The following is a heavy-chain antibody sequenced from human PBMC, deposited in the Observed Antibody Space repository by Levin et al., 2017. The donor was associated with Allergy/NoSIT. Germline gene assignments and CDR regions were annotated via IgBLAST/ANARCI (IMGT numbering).Heavy chain of an antibody. V-gene: IGHV4-34*01. CDR2: INHSGTT. Sequence: SETLSLTCGVSGGSFYSSYWSWIRQPPGKGLEWIGEINHSGTTKYNPSLKSRVTISVDTSENQISLRLSAVTAADTAVYSCGGAFASAGTDSIYFYYYGVDVWGQGTTVTVSS. CDR1: GGSFYSSY. D-gene: IGHD6-13*01. CDR3: GGAFASAGTDSIYFYYYGVDV. J-gene: IGHJ6*02.